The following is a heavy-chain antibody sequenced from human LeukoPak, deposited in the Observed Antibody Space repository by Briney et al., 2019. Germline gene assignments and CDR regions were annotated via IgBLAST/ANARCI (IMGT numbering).Heavy chain of an antibody. D-gene: IGHD2-15*01. V-gene: IGHV4-59*12. J-gene: IGHJ1*01. CDR1: GGSISSYY. Sequence: SETLSLTCTVSGGSISSYYWSWIRQPPGKGLEWIGYIYYSGSTNYNPSLKSRVTISVDTSKNRFSLNLSSVTAADTAVYYCARRLLGYCSGGSCYSGYFQHWGQGTLVTVSS. CDR2: IYYSGST. CDR3: ARRLLGYCSGGSCYSGYFQH.